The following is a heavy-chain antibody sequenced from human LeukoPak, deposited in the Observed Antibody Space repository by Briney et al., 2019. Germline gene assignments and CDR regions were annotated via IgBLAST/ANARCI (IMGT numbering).Heavy chain of an antibody. D-gene: IGHD4-11*01. Sequence: GESLKISCKGSGYSFTSYWIGWVRQMPGKGLEWMGIIYPGDSDTRYSPSFQGQVTISADKSISTAYLQWSSLKASDTAMYYCARAATATTEYYYYYMDVWGKGTTVTVSS. CDR1: GYSFTSYW. V-gene: IGHV5-51*01. CDR2: IYPGDSDT. J-gene: IGHJ6*03. CDR3: ARAATATTEYYYYYMDV.